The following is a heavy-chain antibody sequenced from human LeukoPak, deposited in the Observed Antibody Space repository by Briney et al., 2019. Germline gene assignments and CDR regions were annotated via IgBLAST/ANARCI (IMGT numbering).Heavy chain of an antibody. J-gene: IGHJ3*02. CDR2: ISNTGDSI. CDR3: ARNYYDSSGYYPDAFDI. Sequence: PGGSLRLSCAASGFTFSDSYMTWIRQAPGKGLEWVSFISNTGDSIYYADSVKGRFTISRDNAKNSLYLQMNSLRAEDTAVYYCARNYYDSSGYYPDAFDIWGQGTMVTVSS. V-gene: IGHV3-11*04. CDR1: GFTFSDSY. D-gene: IGHD3-22*01.